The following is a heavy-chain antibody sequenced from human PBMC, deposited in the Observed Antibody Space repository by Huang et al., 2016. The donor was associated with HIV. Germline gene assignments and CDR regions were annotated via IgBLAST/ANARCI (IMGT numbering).Heavy chain of an antibody. CDR3: AKGSMANAFDI. CDR2: IRYEGSNK. D-gene: IGHD3-10*01. Sequence: QVQLVESGGGVVQPGGSLRLSWAASGFTFSSYGMHWVRQAPGKGLEWVAFIRYEGSNKYYADSVRGRFTISRDNSKNTLYLQMNSLRAEDTAVYYCAKGSMANAFDIWGQGTMVTVSS. V-gene: IGHV3-30*02. J-gene: IGHJ3*02. CDR1: GFTFSSYG.